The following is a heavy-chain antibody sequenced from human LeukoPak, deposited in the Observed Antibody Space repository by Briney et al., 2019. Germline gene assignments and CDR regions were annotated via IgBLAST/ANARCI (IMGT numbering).Heavy chain of an antibody. CDR1: GFTVSSKY. V-gene: IGHV3-53*01. J-gene: IGHJ4*02. Sequence: PGGSLRLSCAASGFTVSSKYMSWVRQAPGKGLEWVSVIYSGGSTYYADSVKGRFAISRDNSKNTLYLQMNSLRAEDTAVYYCASGCSSTSCYGFDYWGQGTLVTVSS. CDR3: ASGCSSTSCYGFDY. CDR2: IYSGGST. D-gene: IGHD2-2*01.